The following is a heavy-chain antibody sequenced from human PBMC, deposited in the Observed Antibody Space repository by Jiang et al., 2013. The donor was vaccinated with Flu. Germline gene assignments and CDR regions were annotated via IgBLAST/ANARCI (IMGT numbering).Heavy chain of an antibody. J-gene: IGHJ6*02. V-gene: IGHV7-4-1*02. Sequence: YAMNWVRQAPGQGLEWMGWINTNTGNPTYAQGFTGRFVFSLDTSVSTAYLQISSLKAEDTAVYYCARPLSGSYYGVYYYGMDVWGQGTTVTVSS. CDR2: INTNTGNP. CDR3: ARPLSGSYYGVYYYGMDV. CDR1: YA. D-gene: IGHD1-26*01.